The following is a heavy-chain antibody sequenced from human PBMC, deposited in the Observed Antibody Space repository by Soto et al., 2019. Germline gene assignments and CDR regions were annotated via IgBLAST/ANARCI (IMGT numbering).Heavy chain of an antibody. J-gene: IGHJ4*02. CDR1: GGTFSRYA. CDR2: IIPIFGTA. Sequence: QVQLVQSGAEVKKPGSSVKVSCKASGGTFSRYAISWLRQAPGQGLEWMGGIIPIFGTANYAQKFQGRVTIIAEESTSTDYMELSVLRSEDTAGYYCARDSRLYYDYVWGSYFRWGQGTLVTVSA. D-gene: IGHD3-16*01. CDR3: ARDSRLYYDYVWGSYFR. V-gene: IGHV1-69*12.